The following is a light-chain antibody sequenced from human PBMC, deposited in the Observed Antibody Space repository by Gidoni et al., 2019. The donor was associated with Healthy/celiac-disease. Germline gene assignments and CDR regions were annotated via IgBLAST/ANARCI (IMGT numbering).Light chain of an antibody. CDR2: DDS. V-gene: IGLV3-21*03. CDR3: QVWDSSSDHVV. J-gene: IGLJ2*01. Sequence: SYVLTQPHSVSVAPGKTARITCGGNNIGSKSVHWYQQKPGQAPGLVVYDDSDRPSGIPERFSGSNSGNKATLTISRVEAGDEADYYCQVWDSSSDHVVFGGGTKLTVL. CDR1: NIGSKS.